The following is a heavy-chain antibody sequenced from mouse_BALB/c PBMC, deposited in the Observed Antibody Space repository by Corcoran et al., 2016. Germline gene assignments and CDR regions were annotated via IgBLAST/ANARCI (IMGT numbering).Heavy chain of an antibody. CDR1: GYTFTNCG. V-gene: IGHV9-3-1*01. CDR3: AKYYRDAMDY. J-gene: IGHJ4*01. D-gene: IGHD2-12*01. CDR2: INTYTGEP. Sequence: QIQLVQSGPELKKPGETVKISCKASGYTFTNCGMNWVKQAPGKGLKWRGWINTYTGEPTYADDFKGRLAFSLETSASTAYLQINNLKNEDTATDFCAKYYRDAMDYWGQGTSVTVSS.